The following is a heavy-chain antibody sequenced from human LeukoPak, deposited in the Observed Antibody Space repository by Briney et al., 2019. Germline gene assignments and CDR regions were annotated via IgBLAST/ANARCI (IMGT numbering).Heavy chain of an antibody. CDR3: ARDAHSSGWYGAWFDP. D-gene: IGHD6-13*01. Sequence: PGGSLRLSCAASGFTFSSYSMNWVRQAPGKGLEWVSSISSSSSYIYYADSVKGRFTISRDNAKNSLYLQMNSLRAEDTAVYYCARDAHSSGWYGAWFDPWGQGTLVTVSS. V-gene: IGHV3-21*01. CDR1: GFTFSSYS. CDR2: ISSSSSYI. J-gene: IGHJ5*02.